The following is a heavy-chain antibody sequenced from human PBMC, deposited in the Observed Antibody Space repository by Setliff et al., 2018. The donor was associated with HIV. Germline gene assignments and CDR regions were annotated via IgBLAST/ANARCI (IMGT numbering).Heavy chain of an antibody. CDR2: IYTSGST. J-gene: IGHJ6*02. V-gene: IGHV4-61*09. Sequence: SETLSLTCTVSGGSISSGSYYWSWIRQPAGKGLEWIGHIYTSGSTNYNPSLKSRVTISVDTSKNQFSLKLTSVTAADTAIYYCAREWFSSVYYYYAIDVWGQGTTVTVS. D-gene: IGHD3-10*01. CDR1: GGSISSGSYY. CDR3: AREWFSSVYYYYAIDV.